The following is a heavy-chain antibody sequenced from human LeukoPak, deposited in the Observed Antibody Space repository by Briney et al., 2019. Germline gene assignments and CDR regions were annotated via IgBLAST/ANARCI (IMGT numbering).Heavy chain of an antibody. CDR1: GDSVSSNTSA. V-gene: IGHV6-1*01. Sequence: SQTLSLTCAISGDSVSSNTSAWNWVRQPPSRGLEWLGRTYYRSKWYYDYAFSVKSRITINPDTSENLFSLQLNSVTPEDTAVYYCARDPGYYYAMDVWGQETTVTVSS. CDR2: TYYRSKWYY. D-gene: IGHD2-15*01. J-gene: IGHJ6*02. CDR3: ARDPGYYYAMDV.